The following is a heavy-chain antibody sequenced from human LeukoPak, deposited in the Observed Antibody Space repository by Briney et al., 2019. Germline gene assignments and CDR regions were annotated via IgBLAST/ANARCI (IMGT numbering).Heavy chain of an antibody. J-gene: IGHJ4*02. V-gene: IGHV1-8*03. D-gene: IGHD1-26*01. CDR3: AKDRSKGSYGDEFDH. CDR1: GYTFTSYD. Sequence: ASVKVSCKASGYTFTSYDINWVRQATGQGLEWMRWMNPNSGNTGYAQKFQGRVTITRNTSISTAYMELSSLRSEDTAVYYCAKDRSKGSYGDEFDHWGQGTLVTVSS. CDR2: MNPNSGNT.